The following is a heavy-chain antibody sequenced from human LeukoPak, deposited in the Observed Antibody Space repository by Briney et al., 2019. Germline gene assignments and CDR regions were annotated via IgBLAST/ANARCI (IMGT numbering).Heavy chain of an antibody. V-gene: IGHV3-30*02. J-gene: IGHJ3*02. D-gene: IGHD6-13*01. Sequence: GGSLRLPCAASGFTFSSYGMHWVRQAPGKGLEWVAFIRYDGSNKYYADSVKGRFTISRDNSKNTLYLQMNSLRAEDTAVYYCAKGRQQLGYDAFDIWGQGTMVTVSS. CDR2: IRYDGSNK. CDR3: AKGRQQLGYDAFDI. CDR1: GFTFSSYG.